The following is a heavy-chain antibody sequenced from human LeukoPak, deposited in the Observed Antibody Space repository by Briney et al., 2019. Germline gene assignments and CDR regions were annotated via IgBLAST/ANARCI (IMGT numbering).Heavy chain of an antibody. V-gene: IGHV3-48*03. CDR2: IGSSGTTI. CDR3: ALLAVASDFDY. CDR1: GFPFSIYA. D-gene: IGHD6-19*01. J-gene: IGHJ4*02. Sequence: GGSLRLSCAVSGFPFSIYAMNWVRQAPGKGLEWVSNIGSSGTTIYYADSVKGRFSISRDNAKNSLYLQMNSLRVEDTAVYYCALLAVASDFDYWGQGALVTVSS.